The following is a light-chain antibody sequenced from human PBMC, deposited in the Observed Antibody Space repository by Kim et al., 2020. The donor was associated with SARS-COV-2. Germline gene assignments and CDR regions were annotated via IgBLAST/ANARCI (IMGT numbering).Light chain of an antibody. Sequence: ASGGNRVTITCRASQDIRNDLGGYQQNPGRAPKRLIYGASSLQSGVPSRFSGSGSGTEFTLTISSLQPEDFATYFCLQHNTYPITFGQGTRLEIK. CDR3: LQHNTYPIT. CDR1: QDIRND. CDR2: GAS. V-gene: IGKV1-17*01. J-gene: IGKJ5*01.